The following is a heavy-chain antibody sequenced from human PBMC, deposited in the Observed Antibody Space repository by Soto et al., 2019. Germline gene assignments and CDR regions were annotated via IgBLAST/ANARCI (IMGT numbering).Heavy chain of an antibody. CDR2: MYHSGST. CDR3: ARVPDY. D-gene: IGHD2-2*01. Sequence: SETLSLTCAVSGGSISSGGYSWSWIRQPPGKGLEWIGYMYHSGSTYYNPSLKSRVTISIDRSKNQFSLKLSSVTAADTAVYCCARVPDYWGQGTLVTVSS. CDR1: GGSISSGGYS. V-gene: IGHV4-30-2*01. J-gene: IGHJ4*02.